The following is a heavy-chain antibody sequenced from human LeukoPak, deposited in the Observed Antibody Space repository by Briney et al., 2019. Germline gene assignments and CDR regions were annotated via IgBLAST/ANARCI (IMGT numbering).Heavy chain of an antibody. CDR3: AKTYGSGSYFAFDY. CDR2: ISGSGGST. D-gene: IGHD3-10*01. V-gene: IGHV3-23*01. CDR1: GFTFSSYA. J-gene: IGHJ4*02. Sequence: HPGGSLRLSCAASGFTFSSYAMSWVRQAPGKGLEWVSGISGSGGSTYYADSAKGRFTISRDNSKNTLYLQMNSLRAEDTAVYNCAKTYGSGSYFAFDYWGQGTLVTVSS.